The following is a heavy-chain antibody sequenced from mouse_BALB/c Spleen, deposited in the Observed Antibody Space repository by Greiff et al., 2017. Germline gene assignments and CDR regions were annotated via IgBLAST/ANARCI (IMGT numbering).Heavy chain of an antibody. Sequence: DVKLVESGGGLVKPGGSLKLSCAASGFTFSSYTMSWVRQTPEKRLEWVATISSGGSYTYYPDSVKGRFTISRDNAKNTLYLQMSSLKSEDTAMYYCTRDWEGNYRYFDVWGAGTTVTVSS. CDR3: TRDWEGNYRYFDV. CDR2: ISSGGSYT. V-gene: IGHV5-6-4*01. CDR1: GFTFSSYT. D-gene: IGHD2-1*01. J-gene: IGHJ1*01.